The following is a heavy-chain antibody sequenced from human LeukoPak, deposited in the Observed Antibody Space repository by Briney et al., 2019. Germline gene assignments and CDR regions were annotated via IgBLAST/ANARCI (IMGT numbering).Heavy chain of an antibody. CDR1: GFTFSNYW. CDR2: IKQDGSEK. J-gene: IGHJ4*02. Sequence: GGSLRLSCAASGFTFSNYWMSWVRQAPGKGLEWVANIKQDGSEKDYVDSVKGRFIISRDNAKNSLYLQMNSLRAEDTAVYYCASAQDVGRYKYGPGGFYFDCWGQGTLVTVSS. D-gene: IGHD5-18*01. CDR3: ASAQDVGRYKYGPGGFYFDC. V-gene: IGHV3-7*01.